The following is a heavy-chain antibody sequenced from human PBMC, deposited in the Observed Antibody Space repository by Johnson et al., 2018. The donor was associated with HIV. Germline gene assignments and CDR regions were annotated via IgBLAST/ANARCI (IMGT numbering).Heavy chain of an antibody. V-gene: IGHV3-7*05. D-gene: IGHD1-1*01. CDR2: IKQDGSEK. CDR3: AREGFSGTYFSAFDI. CDR1: GFTFSTYW. J-gene: IGHJ3*02. Sequence: QLVESGGGLVQPGGSLRLSCAASGFTFSTYWMSWVRQAPGKGLEWVANIKQDGSEKYYVDSVKGRFTISRDNAKNSLYLQMNSLRAEDTAVYYCAREGFSGTYFSAFDIWGRGTMVTVSS.